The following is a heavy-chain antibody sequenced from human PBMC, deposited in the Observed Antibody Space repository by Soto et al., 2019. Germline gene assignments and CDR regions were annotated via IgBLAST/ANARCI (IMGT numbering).Heavy chain of an antibody. J-gene: IGHJ4*02. D-gene: IGHD1-20*01. CDR2: ITAYSGST. CDR1: GYILSTYG. Sequence: QVQLVQSAAETKKPGASVKVSCKTSGYILSTYGLSWVRQAPGQGLEWMGWITAYSGSTNYAQKFQGRVTMTTDTSTSTAYMELRGLTSDDTAVYYCARDGSLTGDVEFWGQGTLVTVSS. CDR3: ARDGSLTGDVEF. V-gene: IGHV1-18*04.